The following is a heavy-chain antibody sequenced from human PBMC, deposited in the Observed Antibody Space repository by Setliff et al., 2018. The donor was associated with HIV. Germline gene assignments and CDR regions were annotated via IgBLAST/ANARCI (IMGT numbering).Heavy chain of an antibody. J-gene: IGHJ5*02. CDR2: INAGNGDT. V-gene: IGHV1-3*01. CDR3: ARGDVVVPAAIVVDWFDP. Sequence: ASVKVSCKASGDTSTTYAMHWVRQAPGQRLEWMGRINAGNGDTKYSQKFQGRVTFTWDTSASTAYMELSSLRSEDTAVYYCARGDVVVPAAIVVDWFDPWGQGTLVTV. D-gene: IGHD2-2*01. CDR1: GDTSTTYA.